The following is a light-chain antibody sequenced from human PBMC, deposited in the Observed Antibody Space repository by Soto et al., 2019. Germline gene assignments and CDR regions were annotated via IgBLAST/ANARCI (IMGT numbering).Light chain of an antibody. V-gene: IGLV2-11*01. CDR3: CSFAGSYSYV. Sequence: QSVLTQPRSVSESPGQSVTISCTGTSGDVGRYDYVSWYQQHPGKAPKLIVYDVTGRPSGVPDRFSGSKSGNTASLTISGLQAEDEADYSCCSFAGSYSYVFGTGTKVTVL. CDR2: DVT. J-gene: IGLJ1*01. CDR1: SGDVGRYDY.